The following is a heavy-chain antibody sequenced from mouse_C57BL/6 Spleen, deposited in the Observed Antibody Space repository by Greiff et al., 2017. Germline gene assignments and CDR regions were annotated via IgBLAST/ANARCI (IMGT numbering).Heavy chain of an antibody. CDR3: ARPTTGYAMDY. D-gene: IGHD1-1*01. Sequence: EVKLVESGGDLVKPGGSLKLSCAASGFTFSSYGMSWVRQTPDKRLEWVATISSGGSYTYYPDSVKGRFTISRDNAKNTLYLQMSSLKSEDTAMYYCARPTTGYAMDYWGQGTSVTVSS. CDR1: GFTFSSYG. CDR2: ISSGGSYT. V-gene: IGHV5-6*01. J-gene: IGHJ4*01.